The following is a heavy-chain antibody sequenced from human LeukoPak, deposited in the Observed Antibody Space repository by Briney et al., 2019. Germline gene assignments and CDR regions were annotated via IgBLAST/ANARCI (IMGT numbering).Heavy chain of an antibody. J-gene: IGHJ3*02. V-gene: IGHV4-59*01. D-gene: IGHD6-19*01. CDR1: GDSITTYY. Sequence: SETLSLTCTVSGDSITTYYWNWIRQPPGKGLEWIGYIYHSGRTNYNLSLKSRVTISVDTSKNQFSLKLISVTAADTAVYYCARAPAVAGGTFDIWGRGTMVTVSS. CDR2: IYHSGRT. CDR3: ARAPAVAGGTFDI.